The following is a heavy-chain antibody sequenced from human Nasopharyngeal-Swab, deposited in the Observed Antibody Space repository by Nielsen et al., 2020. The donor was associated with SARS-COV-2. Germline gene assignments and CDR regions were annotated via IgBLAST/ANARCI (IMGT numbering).Heavy chain of an antibody. V-gene: IGHV3-30*04. CDR3: ARARGYLTHYYMDV. CDR1: GFVFSTYS. CDR2: ISVDGRNS. Sequence: GESLKISCAASGFVFSTYSMHWVRMAPGKGLEWVALISVDGRNSNYADSVKGRFIISRDNSEKTVDLQMNSLRGEDTAVYYCARARGYLTHYYMDVWGSGTPVTVSS. D-gene: IGHD3-10*01. J-gene: IGHJ6*03.